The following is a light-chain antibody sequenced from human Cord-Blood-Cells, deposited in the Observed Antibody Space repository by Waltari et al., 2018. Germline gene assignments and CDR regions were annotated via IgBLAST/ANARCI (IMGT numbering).Light chain of an antibody. CDR2: AAS. J-gene: IGKJ1*01. Sequence: DIQMTQSPSSLSASVGDRVTITCRASQSISSYLNWYQQKPGKAPNLLIYAASSLQSGVPARCSGSGSGTDCTLTISSLQPEDFATYYCQQSYSTPPTFGQGTKVEIK. CDR3: QQSYSTPPT. V-gene: IGKV1-39*01. CDR1: QSISSY.